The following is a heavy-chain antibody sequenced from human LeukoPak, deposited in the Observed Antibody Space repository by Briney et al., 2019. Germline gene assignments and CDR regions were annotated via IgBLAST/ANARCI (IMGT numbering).Heavy chain of an antibody. D-gene: IGHD3-22*01. Sequence: GRSLRVSCAASGFTFSSYAMHWVRQAPGKGLEWVAVISYDGSNKYYADSVKGRFTISRDNSKNTLYLQMNSLRAEDTAVYYCARDDSSGYYYASLDYWGQGTLVTVSS. CDR1: GFTFSSYA. V-gene: IGHV3-30-3*01. CDR2: ISYDGSNK. CDR3: ARDDSSGYYYASLDY. J-gene: IGHJ4*02.